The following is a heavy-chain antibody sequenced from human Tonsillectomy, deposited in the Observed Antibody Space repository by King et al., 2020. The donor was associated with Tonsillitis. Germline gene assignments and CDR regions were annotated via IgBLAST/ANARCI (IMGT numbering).Heavy chain of an antibody. Sequence: DVQLVESGGGLVQPGGSLRLSCAASGFTFSSYWMSWVRQAPGKGLEWVANIKQDGSEKYYVDSVKGRFTISRDNAKNSLYLQMNSLRAEDTAMYYCARGSQGYYYYYYMDVWGKGTTVTVSS. J-gene: IGHJ6*03. CDR2: IKQDGSEK. V-gene: IGHV3-7*03. CDR1: GFTFSSYW. CDR3: ARGSQGYYYYYYMDV.